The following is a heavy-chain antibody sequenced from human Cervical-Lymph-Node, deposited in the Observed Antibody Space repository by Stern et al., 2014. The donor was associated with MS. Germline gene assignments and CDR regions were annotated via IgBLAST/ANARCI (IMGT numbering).Heavy chain of an antibody. CDR2: IKRDGSET. CDR3: TRFLQSGWSDLFDS. J-gene: IGHJ5*01. Sequence: EDQLVESGGGLVQPGGSQRLSCVASGSTFSTSWMSWVRQAPGKGLEWVANIKRDGSETYYLYSVKGRFTISRDNAKSSLYLEMNSLRAEDTAVYYCTRFLQSGWSDLFDSWAGEPWSPSPQ. V-gene: IGHV3-7*01. D-gene: IGHD6-19*01. CDR1: GSTFSTSW.